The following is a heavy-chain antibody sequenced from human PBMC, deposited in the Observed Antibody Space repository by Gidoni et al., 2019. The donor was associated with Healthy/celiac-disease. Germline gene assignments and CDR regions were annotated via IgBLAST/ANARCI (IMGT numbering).Heavy chain of an antibody. CDR2: INAGNCNT. CDR1: GYTFTSYA. CDR3: ARGYSGYATHMDV. D-gene: IGHD5-12*01. J-gene: IGHJ6*02. V-gene: IGHV1-3*01. Sequence: QVQLVQSGAEVKKPGASVKVSCKASGYTFTSYAMHWVRQAPGQRLEWRGWINAGNCNTTYSQKFQGRVTITRDTSASTAYMELSSLRSEDTAVYYCARGYSGYATHMDVWGQGTTVTVSS.